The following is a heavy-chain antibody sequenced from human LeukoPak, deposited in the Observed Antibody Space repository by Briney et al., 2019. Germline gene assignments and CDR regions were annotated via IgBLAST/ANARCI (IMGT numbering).Heavy chain of an antibody. CDR2: IYPGDSDT. D-gene: IGHD1-26*01. CDR1: GYSFTSYG. V-gene: IGHV5-51*01. J-gene: IGHJ4*02. Sequence: GESLKISCKGSGYSFTSYGIGWVRQMPGKGLEWMGIIYPGDSDTRYSPSFQGQVTISADKSISTAYLQWSSLKASDTAMYYCARRTVGATTLWEFDYWGQGTPVTVSS. CDR3: ARRTVGATTLWEFDY.